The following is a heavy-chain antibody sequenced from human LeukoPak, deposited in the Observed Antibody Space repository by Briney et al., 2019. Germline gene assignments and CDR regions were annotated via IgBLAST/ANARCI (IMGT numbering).Heavy chain of an antibody. Sequence: ASVKVSCKASGYTFTGYYMHWVRQAPGQGLERMGWINPNSGGTNYAQKFQGRVTMTRDTSISTAYMELSRLRSDDTAVYYCARGGSIVGATKGGDYWGQGTLVTVSS. D-gene: IGHD1-26*01. CDR3: ARGGSIVGATKGGDY. V-gene: IGHV1-2*02. CDR1: GYTFTGYY. CDR2: INPNSGGT. J-gene: IGHJ4*02.